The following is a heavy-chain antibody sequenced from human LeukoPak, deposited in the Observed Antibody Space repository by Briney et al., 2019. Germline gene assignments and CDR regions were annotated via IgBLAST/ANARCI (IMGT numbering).Heavy chain of an antibody. CDR1: GDSITKKNFF. D-gene: IGHD6-13*01. Sequence: PSETLSLTCTISGDSITKKNFFRGWIRQPPGKGLEWIVSMSYSGKIYYNPSLKSRVTISVDTSKNQFSLKLSSVTAADTAVYYCARTAAAGPSSFDYWGQGTLVTVSS. J-gene: IGHJ4*02. CDR3: ARTAAAGPSSFDY. V-gene: IGHV4-39*01. CDR2: MSYSGKI.